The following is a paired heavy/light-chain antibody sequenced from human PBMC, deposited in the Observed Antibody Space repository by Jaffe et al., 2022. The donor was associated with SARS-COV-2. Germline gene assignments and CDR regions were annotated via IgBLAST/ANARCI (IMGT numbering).Light chain of an antibody. V-gene: IGKV1D-12*01. CDR1: QGISSW. J-gene: IGKJ4*01. CDR3: QQANSFSPT. CDR2: AAS. Sequence: DIQMTQSPSSVSASVGDRVTITCRASQGISSWLAWYQQKPGKAPKLLIYAASSLQSGVPSRFSGSGSGTDFTLTISSLQPEDFATYYCQQANSFSPTFGGGTKVEIK.
Heavy chain of an antibody. D-gene: IGHD3-22*01. J-gene: IGHJ6*02. CDR3: ARDRGTYYYDSSGYYLPGNYYGMDV. V-gene: IGHV3-21*01. Sequence: EVQLVESGGGLVKPGGSLRLSCAASGFTFSSYSMNWVRQAPGKGLEWVSSISSSSSYIYYADSVKGRFTISRDNAKNSLYLQMNSLRAEDTAVYYCARDRGTYYYDSSGYYLPGNYYGMDVWGQGTTVTVSS. CDR2: ISSSSSYI. CDR1: GFTFSSYS.